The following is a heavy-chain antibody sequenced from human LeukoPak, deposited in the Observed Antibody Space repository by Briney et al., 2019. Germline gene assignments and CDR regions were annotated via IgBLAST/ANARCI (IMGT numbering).Heavy chain of an antibody. D-gene: IGHD4-17*01. CDR2: FDPEDGET. Sequence: GASVKVSCKVSGYTLTELSMHWVRQAPGKGLEWMGGFDPEDGETVYAQKFQGRVTMTEDTSTDTAYMELRSLRSDDTAVYYCARDHYGDYGGLFGYWGQGTLVTVSS. CDR3: ARDHYGDYGGLFGY. J-gene: IGHJ4*02. CDR1: GYTLTELS. V-gene: IGHV1-24*01.